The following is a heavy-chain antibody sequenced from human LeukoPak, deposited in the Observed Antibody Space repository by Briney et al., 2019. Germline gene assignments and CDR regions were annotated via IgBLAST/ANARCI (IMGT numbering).Heavy chain of an antibody. CDR3: VKGLPLVVVISSTGFDP. D-gene: IGHD3-22*01. CDR1: GFIFSRYA. V-gene: IGHV3-64D*06. CDR2: ISNNGGNT. Sequence: GGSLRLSCSASGFIFSRYAMHWVRQAPGKGLEFVSGISNNGGNTYYADSVKGRFTISRDNSKNTLYLQMSSLRAEDTAVYYCVKGLPLVVVISSTGFDPWGQGTLVTVSP. J-gene: IGHJ5*02.